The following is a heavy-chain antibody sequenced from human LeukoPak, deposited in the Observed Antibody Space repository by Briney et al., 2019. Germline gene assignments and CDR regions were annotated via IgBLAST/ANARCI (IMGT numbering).Heavy chain of an antibody. CDR2: IIGIFGTT. V-gene: IGHV1-69*01. Sequence: SVKVSCKASGVTFSSYAISWVRQAPGQGLEWVGGIIGIFGTTNYAHSLKGRVTITADESTSTAYVQMSSLRSEDTAVYYCACQVGVVVVPAAINWFDPWGQGTLVTVSS. D-gene: IGHD2-2*02. CDR3: ACQVGVVVVPAAINWFDP. J-gene: IGHJ5*02. CDR1: GVTFSSYA.